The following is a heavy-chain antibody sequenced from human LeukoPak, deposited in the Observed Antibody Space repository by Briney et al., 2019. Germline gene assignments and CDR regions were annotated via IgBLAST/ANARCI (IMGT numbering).Heavy chain of an antibody. Sequence: GGSLRLSCAASGFTFSSYAMSWVRQAPGNGLEWVSAISGSGGSTYYADSVKGRFTISRDNSKNTLYLQMNSLRAEDTAVYYCAKETYYDFWSGYAAFDYWGQGTLVTVSS. CDR1: GFTFSSYA. D-gene: IGHD3-3*01. CDR2: ISGSGGST. V-gene: IGHV3-23*01. CDR3: AKETYYDFWSGYAAFDY. J-gene: IGHJ4*02.